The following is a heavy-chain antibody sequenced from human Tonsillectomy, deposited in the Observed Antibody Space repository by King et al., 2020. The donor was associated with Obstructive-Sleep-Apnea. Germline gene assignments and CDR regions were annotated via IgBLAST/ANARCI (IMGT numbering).Heavy chain of an antibody. J-gene: IGHJ4*02. CDR2: ISSSSSYT. Sequence: QLVQSGGGLVKPGGSLRLSCAASGFTFSDYYMSWIRQAPGKGLEWGSYISSSSSYTNYADSVKGRFTISRDNAKNSLYLQMNSLKAEDTAVYYCASGDILTGYYYSPFDYWGQGTLVTVSS. CDR3: ASGDILTGYYYSPFDY. V-gene: IGHV3-11*06. CDR1: GFTFSDYY. D-gene: IGHD3-9*01.